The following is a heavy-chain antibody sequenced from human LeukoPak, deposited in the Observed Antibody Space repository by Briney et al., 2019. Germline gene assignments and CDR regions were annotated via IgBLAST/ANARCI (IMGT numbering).Heavy chain of an antibody. CDR3: AKDPMTLYGGYSRDAFDI. CDR2: ISAYNGNT. CDR1: GYSFTSSG. D-gene: IGHD5-12*01. V-gene: IGHV1-18*01. J-gene: IGHJ3*02. Sequence: ASVKVSCKASGYSFTSSGISWVRQAPGQGLEWMGWISAYNGNTNYAQKVQGRATMTTDTSTSTAYMELRSLRYDDTAVYYCAKDPMTLYGGYSRDAFDIWGQGTMVTVSS.